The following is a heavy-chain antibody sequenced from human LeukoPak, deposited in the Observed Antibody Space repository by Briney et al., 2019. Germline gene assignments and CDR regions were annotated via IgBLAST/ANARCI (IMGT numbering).Heavy chain of an antibody. CDR1: GYSISSGYY. CDR3: ARSYDYVWGSYRLAFDY. Sequence: SETLSLTCTVSGYSISSGYYWGWIRQPPGKGLEWIGSIYHSGSTYYNPSLKSRVTISVDTSKNQFSLKLSSVTAADTAVYYCARSYDYVWGSYRLAFDYWGQGTLVTVSS. CDR2: IYHSGST. J-gene: IGHJ4*02. D-gene: IGHD3-16*02. V-gene: IGHV4-38-2*02.